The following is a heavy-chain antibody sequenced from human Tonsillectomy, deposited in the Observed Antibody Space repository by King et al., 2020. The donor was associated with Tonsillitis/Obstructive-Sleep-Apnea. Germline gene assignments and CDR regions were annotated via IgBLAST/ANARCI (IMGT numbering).Heavy chain of an antibody. CDR3: AKSNWNDEWTPGYYFDY. D-gene: IGHD1-20*01. CDR2: ISTYNGNT. V-gene: IGHV1-18*01. J-gene: IGHJ4*02. Sequence: VQLVESGAEVKKPGASVKVSCKASGYTFTSCGISWVRQAPGQGLEWMGWISTYNGNTNYAQKLQGRVTMTTDTSTTPAYMGLRSLGSDDTAVYYCAKSNWNDEWTPGYYFDYWGQGTLVTVSS. CDR1: GYTFTSCG.